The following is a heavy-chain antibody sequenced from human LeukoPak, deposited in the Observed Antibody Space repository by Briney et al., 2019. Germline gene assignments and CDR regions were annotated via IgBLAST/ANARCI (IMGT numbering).Heavy chain of an antibody. D-gene: IGHD5-18*01. J-gene: IGHJ4*02. CDR1: GFTFSSLG. CDR2: ISYDGPNK. CDR3: AKEKLPSGYSFLTDY. Sequence: GRSLRLSCTASGFTFSSLGMYWVRQAPGKGLEWVAVISYDGPNKYYADSVKGRFTISRDDSKSTLYLQMNSLRPEDTAVYYCAKEKLPSGYSFLTDYWGQGTLVTVSS. V-gene: IGHV3-30*18.